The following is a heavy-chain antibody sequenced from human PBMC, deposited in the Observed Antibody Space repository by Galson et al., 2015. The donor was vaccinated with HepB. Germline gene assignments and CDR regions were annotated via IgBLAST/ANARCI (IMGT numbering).Heavy chain of an antibody. D-gene: IGHD2-15*01. CDR2: TYTSGST. CDR3: AREFRSDCSGGSCLLRWFDP. CDR1: GGSISSYY. V-gene: IGHV4-4*07. J-gene: IGHJ5*02. Sequence: SETLSLTCTVSGGSISSYYWSWIRQPAGKGLEWIGRTYTSGSTNYNPSLKSRVTMSVDTSKNQFSLKLSSVTAADTAVYYCAREFRSDCSGGSCLLRWFDPWGQGTLVTVSS.